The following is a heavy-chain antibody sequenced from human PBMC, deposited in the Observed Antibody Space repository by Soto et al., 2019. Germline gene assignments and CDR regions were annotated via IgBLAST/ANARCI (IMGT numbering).Heavy chain of an antibody. Sequence: PSETLSLTCTVSGGSVSSGSYYWSWIRQPPGKGLEWIGYIYYSGSTNYNPSLKSRVTISVDTSKNQFSLKLSSVTAADTAVYYCARDSISYSIFDYWGQGTLVTVSS. D-gene: IGHD4-4*01. CDR3: ARDSISYSIFDY. CDR2: IYYSGST. J-gene: IGHJ4*02. V-gene: IGHV4-61*01. CDR1: GGSVSSGSYY.